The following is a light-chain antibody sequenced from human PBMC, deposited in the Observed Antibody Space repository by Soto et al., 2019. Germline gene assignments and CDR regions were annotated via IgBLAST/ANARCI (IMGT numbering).Light chain of an antibody. Sequence: EIVLTQSPATLSLSPGERATLSCRASQSVSSYLAWYQQKPGQAPRLLIYGASSRATGIPDRFSGSGSGTDFTLTISRLEPEDFAVYYCQQYGRSLLTFGGGTKVDIK. CDR1: QSVSSY. V-gene: IGKV3-20*01. CDR3: QQYGRSLLT. J-gene: IGKJ4*01. CDR2: GAS.